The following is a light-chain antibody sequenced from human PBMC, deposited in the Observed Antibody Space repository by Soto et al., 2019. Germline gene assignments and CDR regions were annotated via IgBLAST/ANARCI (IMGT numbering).Light chain of an antibody. J-gene: IGKJ1*01. V-gene: IGKV1-5*01. CDR1: QSISNW. CDR3: QQYNTYPWT. Sequence: DIHMTQSPSTLSASVVDRVTITFLASQSISNWLAWYQQKPGKAPNLLIFDASSLESGVPSRFSGSGSGTEFTLTISSLQSGDFATYYCQQYNTYPWTFGQGTKVDI. CDR2: DAS.